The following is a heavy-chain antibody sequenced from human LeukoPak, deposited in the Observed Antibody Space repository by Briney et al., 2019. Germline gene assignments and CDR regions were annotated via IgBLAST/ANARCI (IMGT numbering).Heavy chain of an antibody. CDR2: VSGSGANT. CDR3: ARSIGLTGGGVDV. D-gene: IGHD3-9*01. V-gene: IGHV3-23*01. Sequence: GGSLRLSCAASGFAFSSYAMSWVRQAPGKGLEWVSAVSGSGANTYYTDSVKDRFTISRDNSKNTLYLQMDSLRAEDTAVYYCARSIGLTGGGVDVWGQGTTVTVSS. CDR1: GFAFSSYA. J-gene: IGHJ6*02.